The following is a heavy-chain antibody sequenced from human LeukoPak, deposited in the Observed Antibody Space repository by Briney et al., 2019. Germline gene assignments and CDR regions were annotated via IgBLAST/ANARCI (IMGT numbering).Heavy chain of an antibody. V-gene: IGHV4-4*09. J-gene: IGHJ4*02. Sequence: SETLSLSCTVSGGSVSSYYWSWIRQPPGKGLEWIGYIHSSGIADYNPPLKSRVAMSVDTSKNHFSLRLSFVTAADTAVYFCARGRSMVTPFDSWGQGAQVTVSS. CDR3: ARGRSMVTPFDS. CDR1: GGSVSSYY. D-gene: IGHD4-23*01. CDR2: IHSSGIA.